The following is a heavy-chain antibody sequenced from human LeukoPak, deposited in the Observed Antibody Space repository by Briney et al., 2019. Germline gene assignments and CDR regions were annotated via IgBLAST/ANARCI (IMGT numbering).Heavy chain of an antibody. V-gene: IGHV3-23*01. Sequence: GGTLRLSCAASGFPFSSHGMSWVRQAPGKALEWVSGIIGGGGSTYCADSVKGRFTISGDNSRNTLFLQMNSLRAEDTAVYYCAHGAMYQLDYWGQGTLVTVSS. CDR2: IIGGGGST. CDR3: AHGAMYQLDY. D-gene: IGHD2-2*01. J-gene: IGHJ4*02. CDR1: GFPFSSHG.